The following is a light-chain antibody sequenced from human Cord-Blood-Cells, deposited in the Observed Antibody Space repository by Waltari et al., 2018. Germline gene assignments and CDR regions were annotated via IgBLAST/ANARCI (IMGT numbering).Light chain of an antibody. CDR2: WAS. Sequence: DTVMTQSPDSLAVSLGERDTINCKSSQSVLYSSNNKNYLAWYPQKPGQPPKLLIYWASTRESGVPDRFSGSGSGTDFTLTISSLQAEDVAVYYCQQYYSTPYTFGQGTKLEIK. J-gene: IGKJ2*01. V-gene: IGKV4-1*01. CDR1: QSVLYSSNNKNY. CDR3: QQYYSTPYT.